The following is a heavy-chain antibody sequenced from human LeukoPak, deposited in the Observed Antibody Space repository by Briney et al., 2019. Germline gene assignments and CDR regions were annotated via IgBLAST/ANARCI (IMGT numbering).Heavy chain of an antibody. D-gene: IGHD3-9*01. Sequence: SETLSLTCTVSGGSFSSGGYYWSWIRQHPGKGLEWIGYIYYSGSTYYNPSLKSRVTISVDTSKNQFSLKLSSVTAADTAVYYCAREVRRSLTGYYYGFDPWGQGTLVTVSS. J-gene: IGHJ5*02. V-gene: IGHV4-31*03. CDR1: GGSFSSGGYY. CDR3: AREVRRSLTGYYYGFDP. CDR2: IYYSGST.